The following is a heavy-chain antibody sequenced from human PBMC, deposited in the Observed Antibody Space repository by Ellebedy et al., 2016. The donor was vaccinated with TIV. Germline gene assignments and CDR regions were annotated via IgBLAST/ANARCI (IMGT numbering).Heavy chain of an antibody. CDR3: VKYTVLLWFGETNVDY. CDR1: GFTFSSYA. Sequence: PGGSLRLSCAASGFTFSSYAMSWVRQAPGKGLEWVSAISGSGGSTYYADSVKGRFTISRDNSKNTLYLQMSSLRAEDTAVYYCVKYTVLLWFGETNVDYWGQGTLVTVSS. J-gene: IGHJ4*02. CDR2: ISGSGGST. V-gene: IGHV3-23*01. D-gene: IGHD3-10*01.